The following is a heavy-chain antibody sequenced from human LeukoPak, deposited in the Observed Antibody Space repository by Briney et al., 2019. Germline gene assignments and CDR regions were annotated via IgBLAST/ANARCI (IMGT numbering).Heavy chain of an antibody. CDR2: IDPNSGGT. J-gene: IGHJ5*02. Sequence: ASVKVSCKTAGYTFTGYYIHWVRQAPGQGLEWMGWIDPNSGGTNYAQKFQGRVTMTRDTSISTAYMELSRLTSADTAVYRCAAPSSSSWYGFDPWGQGTLVTVSS. CDR3: AAPSSSSWYGFDP. CDR1: GYTFTGYY. D-gene: IGHD6-13*01. V-gene: IGHV1-2*02.